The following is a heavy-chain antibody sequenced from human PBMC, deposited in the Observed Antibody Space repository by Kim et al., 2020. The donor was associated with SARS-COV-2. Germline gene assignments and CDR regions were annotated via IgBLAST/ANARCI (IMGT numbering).Heavy chain of an antibody. D-gene: IGHD3-10*01. V-gene: IGHV4-31*02. J-gene: IGHJ6*02. CDR3: AGGVRGVISVDV. Sequence: YYNPSLTSRVTISVDTSKNQFSRKLSSVTAADTAVYYCAGGVRGVISVDVWGQGTTVTVSS.